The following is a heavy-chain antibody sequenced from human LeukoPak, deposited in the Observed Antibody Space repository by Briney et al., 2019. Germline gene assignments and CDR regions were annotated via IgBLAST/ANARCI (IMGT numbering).Heavy chain of an antibody. CDR1: GFIFRNYA. CDR2: ITGSGDST. CDR3: AKWGDYDILTGYYVSDF. J-gene: IGHJ4*02. D-gene: IGHD3-9*01. Sequence: GGSLRLSCAASGFIFRNYAMSWVRQAPGKGLEWVSAITGSGDSTYYADPVKGRFTISRDNSKNTLYVEMNTLRAEDTAVYYCAKWGDYDILTGYYVSDFWGQGTLVTVSS. V-gene: IGHV3-23*01.